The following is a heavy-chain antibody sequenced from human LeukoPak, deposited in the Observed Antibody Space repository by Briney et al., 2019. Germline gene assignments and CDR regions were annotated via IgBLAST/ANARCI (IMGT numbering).Heavy chain of an antibody. CDR1: GFTLCTYW. Sequence: GGALRLFCAASGFTLCTYWMRRVRQAPGEGPGWVSGTSGGGYGTYYADSVKGRFTISSDNSKSTLYLQMNSLGVEDTAVYYCAEAANLGLAHDWSQGA. CDR3: AEAANLGLAHD. J-gene: IGHJ4*02. V-gene: IGHV3-23*01. CDR2: TSGGGYGT. D-gene: IGHD3-3*02.